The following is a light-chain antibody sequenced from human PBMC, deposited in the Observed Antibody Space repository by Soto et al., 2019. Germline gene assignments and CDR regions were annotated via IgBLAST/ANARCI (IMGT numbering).Light chain of an antibody. V-gene: IGKV3-15*01. Sequence: EIVVTQSPATLSVSPGERVTLSCRASQSVSSSLAWYQQRPGQAPRPLIYDTSTRAAGIAARFSGSGSGTEFTLTISSLQSEDSAVYYCQQYVHWPPGAFGQGTTVEIK. CDR2: DTS. CDR3: QQYVHWPPGA. J-gene: IGKJ1*01. CDR1: QSVSSS.